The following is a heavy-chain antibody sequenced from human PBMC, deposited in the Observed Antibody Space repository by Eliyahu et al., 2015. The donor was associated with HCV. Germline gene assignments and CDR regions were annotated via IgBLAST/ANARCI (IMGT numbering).Heavy chain of an antibody. D-gene: IGHD4-23*01. J-gene: IGHJ4*02. V-gene: IGHV4-39*07. CDR3: ARDTGRSTVVTPWGY. CDR2: IYYSGST. CDR1: GXSISSXSYY. Sequence: QLQLQESGPGLVKPSETLSLTCTVSGXSISSXSYYWGWIRQPPGKGLEWIGSIYYSGSTYYNPSLKSRVTISVDTSKNQFSLKLSSVTAADTAVYYCARDTGRSTVVTPWGYWGQGTLVTVSS.